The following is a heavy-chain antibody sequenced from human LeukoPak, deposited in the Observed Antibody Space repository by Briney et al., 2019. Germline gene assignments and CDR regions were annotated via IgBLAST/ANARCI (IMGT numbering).Heavy chain of an antibody. V-gene: IGHV1-69*01. Sequence: ASVKVSCKASGGTFNSYANSWVRQAPGQGLEWMGGIIPIFGTANYAQKFQGRVTITADESTSTAYMELSSLRSEDTAVYYCAGNYYGSGSYPDYWGQGTLVTVSS. CDR1: GGTFNSYA. J-gene: IGHJ4*02. CDR2: IIPIFGTA. CDR3: AGNYYGSGSYPDY. D-gene: IGHD3-10*01.